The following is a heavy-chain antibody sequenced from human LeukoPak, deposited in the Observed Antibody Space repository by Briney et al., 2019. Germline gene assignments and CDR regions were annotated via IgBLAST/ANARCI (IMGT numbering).Heavy chain of an antibody. J-gene: IGHJ4*02. CDR1: GGSIGSGSYS. CDR2: IYTSGST. V-gene: IGHV4-61*02. Sequence: PSQTLSLTCTVSGGSIGSGSYSWSWIRQPAGKALEWIGRIYTSGSTNYNPSLKSRVTISVDTSKNQFSLKLSSVTAADTAVYFCARLRFDFWSGYTHPYFDYWGQGTLVTVSS. D-gene: IGHD3-3*01. CDR3: ARLRFDFWSGYTHPYFDY.